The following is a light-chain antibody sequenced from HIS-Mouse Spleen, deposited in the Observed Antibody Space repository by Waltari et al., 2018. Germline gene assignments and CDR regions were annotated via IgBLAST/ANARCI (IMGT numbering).Light chain of an antibody. CDR1: SSDLVGYNY. CDR3: SSYAGSNNYV. V-gene: IGLV2-8*01. J-gene: IGLJ1*01. CDR2: EVS. Sequence: QSALTRPPSASGSPGQSVTISCTGTSSDLVGYNYVSWYQQHPGKAPKLMIYEVSKRPSGVPDRFSGSKSGNTASLTVSGLQAEDEADYYCSSYAGSNNYVFGTGTKVTVL.